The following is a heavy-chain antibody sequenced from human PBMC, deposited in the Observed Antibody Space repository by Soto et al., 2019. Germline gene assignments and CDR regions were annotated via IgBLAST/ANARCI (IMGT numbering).Heavy chain of an antibody. D-gene: IGHD6-19*01. Sequence: HPGGSLRLSCAASGFTFSSYGMPWVRQAQGKGLEWVAVISYDGSNKYYADSVKGRFTISRDNSKNTLYLQMNSLRAEDTAVYYCAKSSSAPFDYWGQGTLVTVSS. CDR1: GFTFSSYG. J-gene: IGHJ4*02. V-gene: IGHV3-30*18. CDR3: AKSSSAPFDY. CDR2: ISYDGSNK.